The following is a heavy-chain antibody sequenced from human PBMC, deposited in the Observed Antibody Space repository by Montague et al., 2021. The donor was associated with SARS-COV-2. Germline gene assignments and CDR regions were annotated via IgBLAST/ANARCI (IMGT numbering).Heavy chain of an antibody. V-gene: IGHV4-39*02. Sequence: SETLSLTCTVSGGSITNNIDYWAWIRQPPGKGLEWIGGIYYTGNTYYNPSLKSRVTISVVTSKNHFTLKLSSVTAAETAVYYCARGVVAAPPVVDYWGRGTLVTVSS. CDR3: ARGVVAAPPVVDY. D-gene: IGHD2-15*01. CDR2: IYYTGNT. CDR1: GGSITNNIDY. J-gene: IGHJ4*02.